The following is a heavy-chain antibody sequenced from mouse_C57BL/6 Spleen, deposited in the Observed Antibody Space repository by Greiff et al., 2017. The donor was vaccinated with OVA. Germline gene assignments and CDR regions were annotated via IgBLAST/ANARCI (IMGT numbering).Heavy chain of an antibody. D-gene: IGHD4-1*01. CDR2: INPSTGGT. V-gene: IGHV1-42*01. J-gene: IGHJ4*01. CDR3: ARTGTRGAYAMDY. Sequence: VQLQQSGPELVKPGASVKISCKASGYSFTGYYMNWVKQSPEKSLEWIGEINPSTGGTTYNQKFKAKATLTVDKSSSTAYMQLKSLTSEDSAVYYCARTGTRGAYAMDYWGQGTSVTVSS. CDR1: GYSFTGYY.